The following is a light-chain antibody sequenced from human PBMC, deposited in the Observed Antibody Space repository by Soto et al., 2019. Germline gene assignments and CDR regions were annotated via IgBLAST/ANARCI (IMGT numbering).Light chain of an antibody. Sequence: DIQMTQSPSTLSGSVGDRVTITCRASQTISSWLAWYQPKPGKAPKLLIYKASTLKSGVPSRFSGSGSGTEFTLTISSLQPDDFVTYYCQHYNSYSEAFGQGTKVELK. CDR1: QTISSW. CDR3: QHYNSYSEA. J-gene: IGKJ1*01. CDR2: KAS. V-gene: IGKV1-5*03.